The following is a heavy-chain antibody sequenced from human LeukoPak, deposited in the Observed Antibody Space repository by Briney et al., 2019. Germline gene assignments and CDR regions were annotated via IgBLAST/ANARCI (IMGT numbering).Heavy chain of an antibody. CDR2: IKQDGNEK. CDR1: GFTFSSYW. D-gene: IGHD4-17*01. V-gene: IGHV3-7*01. Sequence: GGSLRLSCAASGFTFSSYWMSWVRQAPGKGLEWVANIKQDGNEKYYVDSVKGRFTISRDNAKNSLYLQTNSLRAEDTAVYYCARGFTVTTGGVFDYWGQGTLVTVSS. J-gene: IGHJ4*02. CDR3: ARGFTVTTGGVFDY.